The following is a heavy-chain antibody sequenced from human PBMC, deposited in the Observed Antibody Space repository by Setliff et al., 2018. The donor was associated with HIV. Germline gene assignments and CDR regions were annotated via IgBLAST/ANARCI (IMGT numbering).Heavy chain of an antibody. J-gene: IGHJ6*03. V-gene: IGHV4-59*11. D-gene: IGHD5-12*01. Sequence: LSLTCTVSGGSISSHYWSWIRQPPGKGLEWIGYIYYSGSTNYNPSLKSRVTISVDTSKNQFSLKLSSVTAADTAVYYCARGRGDIVATITQYYYYYYYMDVWGKGTTVTVSS. CDR1: GGSISSHY. CDR2: IYYSGST. CDR3: ARGRGDIVATITQYYYYYYYMDV.